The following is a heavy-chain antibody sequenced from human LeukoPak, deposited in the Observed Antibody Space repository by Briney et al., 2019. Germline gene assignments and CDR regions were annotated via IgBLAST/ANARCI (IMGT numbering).Heavy chain of an antibody. V-gene: IGHV3-7*02. CDR2: IKQDGSET. D-gene: IGHD6-19*01. Sequence: GGSLRPSCAASGFTFSSNWMGWVCQAPGKGLEWVANIKQDGSETYYVDSVKGRFTISRDNAKNSLYLQMSSLRAEDTAVYYCAKWGYSSGWPYFDYWGQGTLVTVSS. CDR1: GFTFSSNW. J-gene: IGHJ4*02. CDR3: AKWGYSSGWPYFDY.